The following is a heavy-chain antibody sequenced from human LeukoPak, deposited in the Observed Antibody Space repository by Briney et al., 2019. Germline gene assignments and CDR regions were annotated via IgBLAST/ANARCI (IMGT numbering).Heavy chain of an antibody. D-gene: IGHD3-22*01. CDR1: GGSISSSSYY. CDR3: ARYYDRSGYWSTPHFDY. V-gene: IGHV4-39*07. Sequence: PSETLSLTCTVSGGSISSSSYYWGWIRQPPGKGLEWIGSIYYSGSTYYNPSLKSRVTISVDTSKNQFSLKLSSVTAADTAVYYCARYYDRSGYWSTPHFDYWGQGTLVTVSS. CDR2: IYYSGST. J-gene: IGHJ4*02.